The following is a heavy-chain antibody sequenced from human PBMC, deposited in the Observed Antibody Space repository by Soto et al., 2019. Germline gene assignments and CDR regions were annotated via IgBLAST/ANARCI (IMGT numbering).Heavy chain of an antibody. CDR2: ISDSGTRS. V-gene: IGHV3-23*01. J-gene: IGHJ1*01. CDR3: ANNLQAVVCTRGVCSPGGDVQH. Sequence: ELHLLESGGGLVQPGGSLRLSCAASGFTFGSNTMSWVRQAPGKGLEWVSSISDSGTRSLYADSVKGRFTISRDNSKNTLYLHMNSLGAEDTAVYFCANNLQAVVCTRGVCSPGGDVQHWGQGTLVTVSS. CDR1: GFTFGSNT. D-gene: IGHD2-8*02.